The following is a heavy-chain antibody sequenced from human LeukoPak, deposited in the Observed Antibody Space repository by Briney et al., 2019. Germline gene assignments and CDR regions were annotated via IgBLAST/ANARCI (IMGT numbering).Heavy chain of an antibody. D-gene: IGHD6-13*01. V-gene: IGHV3-48*04. Sequence: GGTLRLSCAASGFTFSSYGMSWVRQAPGKGLEWVSYISSSGSTIYYADSVKGRFTISRDNAKNSLYLQMNSLRAEDTAVYYCARDVAAAGPDYWGQGTLVTVSS. CDR1: GFTFSSYG. J-gene: IGHJ4*02. CDR2: ISSSGSTI. CDR3: ARDVAAAGPDY.